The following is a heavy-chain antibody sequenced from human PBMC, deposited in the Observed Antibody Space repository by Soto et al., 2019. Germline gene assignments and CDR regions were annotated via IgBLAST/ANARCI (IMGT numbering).Heavy chain of an antibody. J-gene: IGHJ4*02. D-gene: IGHD3-10*01. V-gene: IGHV1-18*01. CDR2: IRVHNGNT. Sequence: ASVKVSCKASGYNFINYGITWVRQAPGQGLEWMGWIRVHNGNTNYAQNLQGRVTLTTDTSTSTAYMELRSLRSDDTAVYYCVRDLDGSGSYYTGYWGPGTLVTVSS. CDR1: GYNFINYG. CDR3: VRDLDGSGSYYTGY.